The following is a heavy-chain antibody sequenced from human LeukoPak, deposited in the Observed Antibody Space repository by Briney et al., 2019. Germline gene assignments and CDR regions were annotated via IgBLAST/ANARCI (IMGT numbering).Heavy chain of an antibody. D-gene: IGHD3-16*01. Sequence: WETLSLTCTVSGGSISSYYWSWIRQPPGKGLEWIGYIYYSGSTNYNPSLKSRVTISVDTSKNQFSLKLSSVTAADTAVYYCARDLYPEYYYYMDVWGKGTTVTVSS. CDR1: GGSISSYY. V-gene: IGHV4-59*01. CDR2: IYYSGST. CDR3: ARDLYPEYYYYMDV. J-gene: IGHJ6*03.